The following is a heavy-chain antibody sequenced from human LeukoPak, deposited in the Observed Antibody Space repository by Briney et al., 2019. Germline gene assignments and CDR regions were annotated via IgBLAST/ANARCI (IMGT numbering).Heavy chain of an antibody. J-gene: IGHJ4*02. V-gene: IGHV4-34*01. Sequence: SETLSLTCAVYGGSFSGYYWSWIRQPPGKGLEWIGEINHSGSTNYNPSLKSRVTISVDTSKNQFSLKLSSVTAADTAVYYCATASAAGPFDYWGQGTLVTVSS. CDR2: INHSGST. CDR1: GGSFSGYY. D-gene: IGHD6-13*01. CDR3: ATASAAGPFDY.